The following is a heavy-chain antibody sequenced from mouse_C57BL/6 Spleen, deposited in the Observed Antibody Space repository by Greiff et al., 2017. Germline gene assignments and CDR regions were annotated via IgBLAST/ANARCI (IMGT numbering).Heavy chain of an antibody. J-gene: IGHJ4*01. CDR1: GFTFSDYG. V-gene: IGHV5-17*01. Sequence: EVKLVESGGGLVKPGGSLKLSCAASGFTFSDYGMHWVRQAPEKGLEWVAYISSGSSTIYYADTVKGRFTISRDNAKNTLCLQMTSLRSEDTAMYYCARDYYYAMDYWGQGTSVTVSS. CDR3: ARDYYYAMDY. CDR2: ISSGSSTI.